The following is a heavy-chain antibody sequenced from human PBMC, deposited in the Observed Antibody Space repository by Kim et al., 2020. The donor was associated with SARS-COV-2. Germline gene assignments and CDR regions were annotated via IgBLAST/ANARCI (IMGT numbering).Heavy chain of an antibody. V-gene: IGHV5-10-1*01. CDR2: IDPSDSYT. CDR1: GYSFTSYW. CDR3: ARDWLLGADSHNWFDP. Sequence: GESLKISCKGSGYSFTSYWISWVRQMPGKGLEWMGRIDPSDSYTNYSPSFQGHVTISADKSISTAYLQWSSLKASDTAMYYCARDWLLGADSHNWFDPWGQGTLVTVSS. D-gene: IGHD3-9*01. J-gene: IGHJ5*02.